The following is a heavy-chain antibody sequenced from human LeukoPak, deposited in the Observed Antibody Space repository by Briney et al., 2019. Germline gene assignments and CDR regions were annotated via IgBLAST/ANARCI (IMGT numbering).Heavy chain of an antibody. CDR3: ARDLGYCSGGSCYGFDY. CDR2: TYYRSKWYN. J-gene: IGHJ4*02. CDR1: GDSVSSNSAA. D-gene: IGHD2-15*01. Sequence: SQTLSLTCAISGDSVSSNSAAWNWIRQSPSRGLEWLGRTYYRSKWYNDYAVSVKSRITINPDTSKNQFSLQLNSVTAADTAVYYCARDLGYCSGGSCYGFDYWGQGTLVTVSS. V-gene: IGHV6-1*01.